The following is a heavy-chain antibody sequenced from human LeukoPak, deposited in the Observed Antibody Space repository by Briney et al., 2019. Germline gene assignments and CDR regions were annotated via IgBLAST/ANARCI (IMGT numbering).Heavy chain of an antibody. CDR1: GYSISSGYY. V-gene: IGHV4-38-2*02. J-gene: IGHJ4*02. D-gene: IGHD4-17*01. Sequence: NPSETLSLTCTVSGYSISSGYYWGWIRQPPGKGLEWIGSIYHSGSTYYNPSLKSRVTISVDTSKNQFSLKLSSVTAADTAVYYCARMTTVTTRDFDYWGQGTLVTVSS. CDR3: ARMTTVTTRDFDY. CDR2: IYHSGST.